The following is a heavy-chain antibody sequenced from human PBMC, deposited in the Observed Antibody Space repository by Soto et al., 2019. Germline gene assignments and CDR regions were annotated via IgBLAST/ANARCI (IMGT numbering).Heavy chain of an antibody. CDR3: ARDNRSFWNGYYRRYDYYGMDV. V-gene: IGHV3-11*01. CDR1: GFSFSDYY. CDR2: TGRSLYPI. D-gene: IGHD3-3*01. J-gene: IGHJ6*02. Sequence: PGGSLRLSCAASGFSFSDYYVNWIRQAPGKGLEWISYTGRSLYPIYYADSVKGRFSISRDSAKNSVVLQMNSLRVEDTAVYYCARDNRSFWNGYYRRYDYYGMDVWGRGTTVTVSS.